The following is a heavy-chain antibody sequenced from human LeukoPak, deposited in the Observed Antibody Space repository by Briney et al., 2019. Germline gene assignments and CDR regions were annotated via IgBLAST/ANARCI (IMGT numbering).Heavy chain of an antibody. J-gene: IGHJ4*02. CDR2: INPNSGGT. CDR3: TYSSSWSGRYDY. Sequence: GASVKVSCKASGYTFTGYYMHWVRQAPGQGLEWMGWINPNSGGTNYAQKFQGRVTMTRDTSISTAYMELSRLRPDDTAVYYCTYSSSWSGRYDYWGQGTLVTVSS. CDR1: GYTFTGYY. V-gene: IGHV1-2*02. D-gene: IGHD6-13*01.